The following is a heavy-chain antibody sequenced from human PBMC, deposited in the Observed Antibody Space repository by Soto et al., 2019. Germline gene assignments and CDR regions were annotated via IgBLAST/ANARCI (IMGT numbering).Heavy chain of an antibody. D-gene: IGHD3-10*01. CDR2: IIPILGIA. V-gene: IGHV1-69*02. J-gene: IGHJ4*02. CDR1: GGTFSSYT. CDR3: ARVSPVWFGEPNRLDY. Sequence: QVQLVQSGAEVKKPGSSVKVSCKASGGTFSSYTISWVRQAPGQGLEWMGRIIPILGIANYAQKFQGRVTITADKSTSTAYMELSSLRSEDTAVYYCARVSPVWFGEPNRLDYWGQGTLVTVSS.